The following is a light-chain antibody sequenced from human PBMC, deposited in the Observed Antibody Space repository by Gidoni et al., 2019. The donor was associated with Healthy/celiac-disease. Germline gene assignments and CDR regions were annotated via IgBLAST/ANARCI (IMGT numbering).Light chain of an antibody. CDR2: EVS. CDR3: SSYTSSSTRV. Sequence: QSALTQPAPVSGSPGPSITLSCTGTSHDVGGYNYVSWYQQHPGKAPKLMIYEVSNRPSGVSNRFSGSKSGNTASLTISGLQAEDEADYYCSSYTSSSTRVFGGGTKLTVL. V-gene: IGLV2-14*01. J-gene: IGLJ2*01. CDR1: SHDVGGYNY.